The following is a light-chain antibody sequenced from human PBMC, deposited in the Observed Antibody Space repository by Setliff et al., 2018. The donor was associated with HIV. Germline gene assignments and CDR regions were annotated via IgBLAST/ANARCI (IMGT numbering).Light chain of an antibody. CDR3: SSYTSSGTLLV. Sequence: QSVLTQPASVSGSPGQSITISCTGTNSDIGGYDYVYWYQQQPGKAPKLMIYEVSGRPSGVSYRFSGSKSGTTASLTISGLQTEDEADYFCSSYTSSGTLLVFGTGTKGTVL. J-gene: IGLJ1*01. V-gene: IGLV2-14*01. CDR1: NSDIGGYDY. CDR2: EVS.